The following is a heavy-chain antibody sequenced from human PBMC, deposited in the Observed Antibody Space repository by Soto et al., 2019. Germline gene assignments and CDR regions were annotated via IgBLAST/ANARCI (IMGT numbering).Heavy chain of an antibody. D-gene: IGHD2-2*01. CDR3: AREDRDRETGLVPAAIDGMDV. Sequence: QVQLVQSGAEVKKPGSSVKVSCKASGGTFSRYSITWVRQAPGHGLEWIGRIIPIFGIPTYAQKFQGIVTFTADESTSTAYMELSSLRSDDTAVYYCAREDRDRETGLVPAAIDGMDVWGQGTTVTVSS. CDR2: IIPIFGIP. CDR1: GGTFSRYS. V-gene: IGHV1-69*08. J-gene: IGHJ6*02.